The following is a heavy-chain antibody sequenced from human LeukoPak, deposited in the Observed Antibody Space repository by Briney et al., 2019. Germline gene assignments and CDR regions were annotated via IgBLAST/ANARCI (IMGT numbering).Heavy chain of an antibody. CDR3: ARGHNFGRLHPFDY. Sequence: GGPLRLSCAASGFTVSSNYMSWVRQAPGKGLEWVSVIYSGGSTYYADSVKGRFTISRDNSKNTLYLQMNSLRAEDTAVYYCARGHNFGRLHPFDYWGQGTLVTVSS. CDR2: IYSGGST. J-gene: IGHJ4*02. CDR1: GFTVSSNY. V-gene: IGHV3-66*01. D-gene: IGHD3-9*01.